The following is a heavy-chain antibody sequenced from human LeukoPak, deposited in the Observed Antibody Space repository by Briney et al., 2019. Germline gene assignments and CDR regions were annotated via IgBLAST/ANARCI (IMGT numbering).Heavy chain of an antibody. CDR1: GYTFTSYG. J-gene: IGHJ4*02. Sequence: ASVKVSCMASGYTFTSYGISWVRQAPGQGLEWMGWISAYNGNTNYAQKLQGRVTMTTDTSTSTAYMELRSLRSDDTAVYYCARGVRYYDFWSGYLRPPGYFDYWGQGTLVTVSS. D-gene: IGHD3-3*01. CDR2: ISAYNGNT. V-gene: IGHV1-18*01. CDR3: ARGVRYYDFWSGYLRPPGYFDY.